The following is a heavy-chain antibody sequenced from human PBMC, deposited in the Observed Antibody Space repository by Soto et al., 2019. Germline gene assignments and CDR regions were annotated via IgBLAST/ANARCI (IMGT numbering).Heavy chain of an antibody. J-gene: IGHJ4*02. V-gene: IGHV1-46*01. CDR2: ISPDGGRT. CDR1: GYTFTTYY. CDR3: ATRDPGHY. Sequence: QVQLVQSGAEVKQPGASVKVSCKASGYTFTTYYMHWVRQAPGQGLEWMGIISPDGGRTRYAQKCQGRVTMTRDTSTSTVYMELSSLRSEDTAVYYCATRDPGHYWGQGTLVTVSS.